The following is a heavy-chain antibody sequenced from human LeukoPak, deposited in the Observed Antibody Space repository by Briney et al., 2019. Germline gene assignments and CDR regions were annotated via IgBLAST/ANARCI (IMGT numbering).Heavy chain of an antibody. CDR3: ARVDSSGWSGDY. D-gene: IGHD6-19*01. CDR2: IIPIFGTA. Sequence: SVKVSCKASGGTFSSYAISWVRQAPGQGLEWMGGIIPIFGTANYAQKFQGRDTITADESTSTAYMELSSLRSEDTAVYYCARVDSSGWSGDYWGQGTLVTVSS. J-gene: IGHJ4*02. CDR1: GGTFSSYA. V-gene: IGHV1-69*13.